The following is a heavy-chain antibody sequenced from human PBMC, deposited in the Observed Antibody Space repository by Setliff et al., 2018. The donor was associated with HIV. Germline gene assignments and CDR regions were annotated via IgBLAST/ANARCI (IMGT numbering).Heavy chain of an antibody. J-gene: IGHJ4*02. CDR2: INHGGDT. Sequence: SETLSLTCAVYGQSISGYYWSWIRQAPGKGLEWIGEINHGGDTNYNPSLKSRVTISVGSSYNHFSLKLSSVTAADTGVYYCASRRGIEFYFDIWGQGTPVTVSS. CDR3: ASRRGIEFYFDI. V-gene: IGHV4-34*01. D-gene: IGHD3-10*01. CDR1: GQSISGYY.